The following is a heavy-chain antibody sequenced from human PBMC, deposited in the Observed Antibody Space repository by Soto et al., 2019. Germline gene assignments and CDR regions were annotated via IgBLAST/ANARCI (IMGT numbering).Heavy chain of an antibody. CDR1: GFTSSNYW. D-gene: IGHD3-10*01. J-gene: IGHJ6*02. CDR3: ARSVRSGSFPYYYYAMDV. CDR2: IKSDGSST. V-gene: IGHV3-74*01. Sequence: GGSLRLSCAASGFTSSNYWMHWVRQAPGKGRVWVSRIKSDGSSTSYADSVKGRFTISRDNAKNTLDLQMHGLRAEDMAVYYCARSVRSGSFPYYYYAMDVWGQGTTVTVSS.